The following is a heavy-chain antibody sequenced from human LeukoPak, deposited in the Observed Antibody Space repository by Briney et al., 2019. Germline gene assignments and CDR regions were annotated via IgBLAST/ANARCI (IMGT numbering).Heavy chain of an antibody. CDR2: ISGSGGSA. J-gene: IGHJ6*03. CDR1: GFTFSTYA. Sequence: GGSLRLSCAASGFTFSTYAMNWVRQAPGKGLEWVSAISGSGGSANYADSVKGRFTISRDNSKNTLSLQMNSLRAEDTAVYYCAKHPHSDYDFWSGFIYYYYYMDVWGKGTTVTVSS. CDR3: AKHPHSDYDFWSGFIYYYYYMDV. D-gene: IGHD3-3*01. V-gene: IGHV3-23*01.